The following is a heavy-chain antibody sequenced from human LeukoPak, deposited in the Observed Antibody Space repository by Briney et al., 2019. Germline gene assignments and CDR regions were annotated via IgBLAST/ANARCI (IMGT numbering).Heavy chain of an antibody. CDR2: IRSETDGGTT. J-gene: IGHJ1*01. Sequence: PGGSLRLSCAASGFTFSNAWMNWVRQAPGRGLEWVGHIRSETDGGTTDFAAPVKGRFTISRDDSENTLFLQMNSLKTEDTAVYYCTTAAFHWGQGTLVTVSS. D-gene: IGHD6-25*01. CDR3: TTAAFH. V-gene: IGHV3-15*01. CDR1: GFTFSNAW.